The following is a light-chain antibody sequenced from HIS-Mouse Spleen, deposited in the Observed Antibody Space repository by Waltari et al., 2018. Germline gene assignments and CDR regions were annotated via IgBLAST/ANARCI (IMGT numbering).Light chain of an antibody. V-gene: IGLV2-23*01. CDR2: EGS. Sequence: QSALTQPASVSGSPGQSITISCTGTSSDVGSYNLVSWYQQHPGKAPKLMIYEGSKRPSGVSNRFSGSKSGNTASLTISWLQAEDEADYYCCSYAGSSTYVFGTGTKVTVL. CDR1: SSDVGSYNL. CDR3: CSYAGSSTYV. J-gene: IGLJ1*01.